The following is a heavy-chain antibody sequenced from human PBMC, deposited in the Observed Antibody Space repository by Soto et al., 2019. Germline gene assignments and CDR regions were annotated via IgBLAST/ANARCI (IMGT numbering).Heavy chain of an antibody. D-gene: IGHD6-13*01. CDR1: GGSISSGGYS. Sequence: PSETLSLTCAVSGGSISSGGYSWSWIRQPPGKGLEWIGYMYHSGSTYYNPSLKSRVTISVDKSKNQFSLKLSSVTAADTANYYCARVRGIYSSRGYGDYWGQGTLVT. CDR2: MYHSGST. CDR3: ARVRGIYSSRGYGDY. V-gene: IGHV4-30-2*01. J-gene: IGHJ4*02.